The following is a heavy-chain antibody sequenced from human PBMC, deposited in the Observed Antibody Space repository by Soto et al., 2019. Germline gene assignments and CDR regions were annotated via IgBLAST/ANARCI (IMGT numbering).Heavy chain of an antibody. J-gene: IGHJ4*02. Sequence: QVQLVQSGAEVKKPGSSVKVSCKASGGTFSSYAISWVRQAPGQGLEWMGGIIPIFGTANYAQKFQGRVPITADESTSTAYMELSSLRSEDTAVYYCARDGGLTFGGVIAPFDYWGQGTLVTVSS. CDR1: GGTFSSYA. CDR3: ARDGGLTFGGVIAPFDY. CDR2: IIPIFGTA. V-gene: IGHV1-69*01. D-gene: IGHD3-16*02.